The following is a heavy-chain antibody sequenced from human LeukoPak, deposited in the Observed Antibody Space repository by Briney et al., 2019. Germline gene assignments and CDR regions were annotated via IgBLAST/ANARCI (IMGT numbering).Heavy chain of an antibody. Sequence: ASVKVSCKASGYTFTSYYMHWVRQAPGQGLEWMGIINPSGGSTSYAQKFQGRVTMTTDTSTSTAYMELRSLRSDDTAVYYCARGGSGYYIYYFDYWGQGTLVTVSS. CDR1: GYTFTSYY. D-gene: IGHD3-3*01. J-gene: IGHJ4*02. CDR2: INPSGGST. CDR3: ARGGSGYYIYYFDY. V-gene: IGHV1-46*01.